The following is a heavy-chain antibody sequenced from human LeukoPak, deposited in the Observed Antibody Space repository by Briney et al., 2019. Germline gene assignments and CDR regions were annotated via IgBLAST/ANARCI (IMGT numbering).Heavy chain of an antibody. CDR1: GYTFTSYD. D-gene: IGHD5-12*01. J-gene: IGHJ5*02. CDR3: ARGRLGRLRYNWFDP. CDR2: VNPNSGNT. V-gene: IGHV1-8*01. Sequence: ASVKVSCKASGYTFTSYDINWVRQATGQGLEWMGWVNPNSGNTGYAQKFQGRVTMTRNTSISTAYMELSSLRSEDTAVYYCARGRLGRLRYNWFDPWGQGTLVTVSS.